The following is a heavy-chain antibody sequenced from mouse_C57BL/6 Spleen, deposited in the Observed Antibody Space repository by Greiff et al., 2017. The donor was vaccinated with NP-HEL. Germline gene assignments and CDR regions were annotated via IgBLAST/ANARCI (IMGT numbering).Heavy chain of an antibody. V-gene: IGHV1-81*01. J-gene: IGHJ4*01. D-gene: IGHD1-1*01. Sequence: VQLQQSGAELARPGASVKLSCKASGYTFTSYGISWVKQRTGQGLEWIGEIYPRSGNTYYNEKFKGKATLTADNSSSTAYMELRSLTSEDSAVYFCARLGYYGKDAMDYWGQGASVTVSS. CDR3: ARLGYYGKDAMDY. CDR1: GYTFTSYG. CDR2: IYPRSGNT.